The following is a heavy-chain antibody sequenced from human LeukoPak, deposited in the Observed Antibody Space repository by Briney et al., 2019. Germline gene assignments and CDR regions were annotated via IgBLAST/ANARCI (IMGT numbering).Heavy chain of an antibody. J-gene: IGHJ4*02. Sequence: SETLSLTCAVYGGSFSGYYWSWIRQPPGKGLEWIGEINHSGSTNYNSSLKSRVTISVDTSENQFSLKLSSVTAADTAVYYCARGFLGFYDYVWGSYRYSAFDYWGQGTLVTVSS. D-gene: IGHD3-16*02. V-gene: IGHV4-34*01. CDR2: INHSGST. CDR1: GGSFSGYY. CDR3: ARGFLGFYDYVWGSYRYSAFDY.